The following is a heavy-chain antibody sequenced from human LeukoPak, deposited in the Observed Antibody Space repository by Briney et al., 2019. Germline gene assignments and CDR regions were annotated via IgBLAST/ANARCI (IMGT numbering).Heavy chain of an antibody. D-gene: IGHD6-19*01. CDR1: GFTFSSYW. J-gene: IGHJ4*02. V-gene: IGHV3-7*04. CDR2: IKQDGSEK. CDR3: ARGGIAVAGTVVDY. Sequence: GGSLRLSCAASGFTFSSYWMSWARQAPGKGLEWVANIKQDGSEKYYVDSVKGRFTISRDNAKNSLYLQMNSLRVEDTAVYYCARGGIAVAGTVVDYWGQGTLVTVSS.